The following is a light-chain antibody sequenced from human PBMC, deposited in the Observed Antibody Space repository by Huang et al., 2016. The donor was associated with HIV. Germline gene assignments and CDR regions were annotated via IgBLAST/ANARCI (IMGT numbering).Light chain of an antibody. V-gene: IGKV3-11*01. J-gene: IGKJ1*01. CDR3: QQRSNWPPGWT. CDR2: DAS. CDR1: QSVSSY. Sequence: EIVLTQSPATLSLSPGERATLSCRASQSVSSYLAWYQQKPGPAPRLLIHDASNRATCIPARFSGSGSGTDFTLTISSLEPEDFAVYYCQQRSNWPPGWTFGQGTKVEIK.